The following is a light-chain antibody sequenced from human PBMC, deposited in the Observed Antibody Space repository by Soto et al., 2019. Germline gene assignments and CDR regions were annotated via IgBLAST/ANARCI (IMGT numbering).Light chain of an antibody. V-gene: IGKV1-39*01. CDR2: AAS. J-gene: IGKJ2*01. Sequence: DIRVTQAPSSLSASVGDRVTITCRASQSISSYLNWYQQKPGKAPKLLIYAASSLQSGVPSRFSGSGSGTDFTLTISSLQPEDFATYYCQQSYSTLPYTFGQGTKVDNK. CDR3: QQSYSTLPYT. CDR1: QSISSY.